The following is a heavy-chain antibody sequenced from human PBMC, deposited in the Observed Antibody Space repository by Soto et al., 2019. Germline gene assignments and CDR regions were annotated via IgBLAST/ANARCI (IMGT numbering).Heavy chain of an antibody. D-gene: IGHD4-17*01. V-gene: IGHV1-69*13. CDR3: AVSYGDQAIDY. CDR2: IIPIFGIA. J-gene: IGHJ4*02. Sequence: ASVKVSCKASGGTFSSYAISWVRQAPGQGLEWMGGIIPIFGIANYAQKFQGRVTITADESTSTAYMELSSLRSEDTAVYYCAVSYGDQAIDYWGQGTLVTVSS. CDR1: GGTFSSYA.